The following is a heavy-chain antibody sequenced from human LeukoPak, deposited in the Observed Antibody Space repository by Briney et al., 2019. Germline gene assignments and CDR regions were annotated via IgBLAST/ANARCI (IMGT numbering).Heavy chain of an antibody. D-gene: IGHD5-18*01. CDR3: ARQSVDTHNGVLYGMDV. CDR2: IYPGDSDT. J-gene: IGHJ6*02. V-gene: IGHV5-51*01. Sequence: PGESLKISCKGSGYSFTSCWIAWVRQMPGKGLEWMGIIYPGDSDTRYSPSFQGQVTISADRSISTAYLQWSSLQASDTAMYFCARQSVDTHNGVLYGMDVWGQGTTVTVSS. CDR1: GYSFTSCW.